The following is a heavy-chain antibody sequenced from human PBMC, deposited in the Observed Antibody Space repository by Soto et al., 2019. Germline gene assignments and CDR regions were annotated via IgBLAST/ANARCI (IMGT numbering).Heavy chain of an antibody. CDR1: GGSISGYY. CDR2: IYNIGST. Sequence: SETMSLTCTVSGGSISGYYWSWLRQPPGKGLEWIGYIYNIGSTNYNPSLKSRVTMSVDTSKDQFSLKLSSVTAADTAVYYCARGSYTIFGVVMDVWGQGTTVTVSS. V-gene: IGHV4-59*08. J-gene: IGHJ6*02. CDR3: ARGSYTIFGVVMDV. D-gene: IGHD3-3*01.